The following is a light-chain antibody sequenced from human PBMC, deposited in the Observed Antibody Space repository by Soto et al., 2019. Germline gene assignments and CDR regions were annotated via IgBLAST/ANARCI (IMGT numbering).Light chain of an antibody. Sequence: DIQMTQSPSSLSASVGDRVTITYRASQSISSYLNWYQQRPGKAPKLLIYATSTLHSGVPSRFSGGGSGTDFTLTISSLQPEDFAIYYCQQSYITPPWTFGQGTKVE. CDR2: ATS. V-gene: IGKV1-39*01. CDR1: QSISSY. J-gene: IGKJ1*01. CDR3: QQSYITPPWT.